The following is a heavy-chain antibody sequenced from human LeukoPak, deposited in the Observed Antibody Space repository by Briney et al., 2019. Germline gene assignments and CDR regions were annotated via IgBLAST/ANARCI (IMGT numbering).Heavy chain of an antibody. Sequence: GGSLRLSCAASGFTFSSYDMHWVRQATGKGLEWVSASGTAGDTYYPGSVKGRFTISRENAKNSLYLQMNSLRAGDTAVYYCARAPLDCSGGSCSYYFDYWGQGTLVTVSS. CDR1: GFTFSSYD. V-gene: IGHV3-13*01. D-gene: IGHD2-15*01. CDR2: SGTAGDT. J-gene: IGHJ4*02. CDR3: ARAPLDCSGGSCSYYFDY.